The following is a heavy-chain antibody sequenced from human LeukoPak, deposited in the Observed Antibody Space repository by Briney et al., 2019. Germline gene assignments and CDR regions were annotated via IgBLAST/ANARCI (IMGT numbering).Heavy chain of an antibody. CDR3: AKDKSRGVYYYYMDV. D-gene: IGHD3-10*01. Sequence: GGSLRLSCAASGFTFDDYAMHWVRQAPGKGLEWVSLISWDGGSTYYADSVKGRFTISRDNSKNSLYLQMNSLRAEDTALYYCAKDKSRGVYYYYMDVWGKGTTVTVSS. CDR1: GFTFDDYA. CDR2: ISWDGGST. J-gene: IGHJ6*03. V-gene: IGHV3-43D*03.